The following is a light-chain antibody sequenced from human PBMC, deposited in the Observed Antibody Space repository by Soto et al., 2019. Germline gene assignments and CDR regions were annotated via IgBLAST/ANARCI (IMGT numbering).Light chain of an antibody. V-gene: IGKV1-39*01. CDR1: QTVSRY. CDR2: AAS. CDR3: QQTYSNLWT. Sequence: EIQLTQSPSSLSASVGDRVTITCRASQTVSRYLNWYQQKSGTAPKLLIYAASTLHTGVPSRFSGRGSGTDCTLTINNLKTEDFSDYFCQQTYSNLWTFGQGTKVDIK. J-gene: IGKJ1*01.